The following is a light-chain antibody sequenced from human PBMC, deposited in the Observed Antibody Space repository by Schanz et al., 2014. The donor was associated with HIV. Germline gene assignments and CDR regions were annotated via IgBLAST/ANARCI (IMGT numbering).Light chain of an antibody. CDR3: ATWDDSLQGWV. Sequence: QSVLTQPPSASGTPGQSVTISCSGSSSNIGSNAVHWYQQLPGTAPKLLIYRNNQRPSGVPDRFSGSKSGTSASLAISGLQSEDEADFYCATWDDSLQGWVLGGGTKLPV. CDR1: SSNIGSNA. CDR2: RNN. J-gene: IGLJ3*02. V-gene: IGLV1-44*01.